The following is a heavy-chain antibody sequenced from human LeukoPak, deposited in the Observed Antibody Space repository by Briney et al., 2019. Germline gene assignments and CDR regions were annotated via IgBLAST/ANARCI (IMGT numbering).Heavy chain of an antibody. D-gene: IGHD7-27*01. J-gene: IGHJ4*02. CDR2: ITTSDGNT. V-gene: IGHV3-23*01. Sequence: GGSLRLSCAASGFTFSSYTMSWVRQAPGKGLEWVSSITTSDGNTYYADSVKGRFTVSRDNSKNTLFLQMNSLRAEDTAVYYCAKDGGLWVSAHWGDSWGRGTLVTVSS. CDR1: GFTFSSYT. CDR3: AKDGGLWVSAHWGDS.